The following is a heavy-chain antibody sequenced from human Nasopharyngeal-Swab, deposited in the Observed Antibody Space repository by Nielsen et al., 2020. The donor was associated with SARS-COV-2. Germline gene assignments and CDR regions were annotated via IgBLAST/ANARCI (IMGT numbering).Heavy chain of an antibody. Sequence: GESLKISCAASGITFSSYSMNWVRQAPGKGLEWVSSISSSSSYIYYADSVKGRFTISRDNAKNSLYLQMNSLRAEDTAVYYCAGDRITIFGVEKPFDYWGQGTLVTVSS. CDR3: AGDRITIFGVEKPFDY. CDR1: GITFSSYS. J-gene: IGHJ4*02. D-gene: IGHD3-3*01. CDR2: ISSSSSYI. V-gene: IGHV3-21*01.